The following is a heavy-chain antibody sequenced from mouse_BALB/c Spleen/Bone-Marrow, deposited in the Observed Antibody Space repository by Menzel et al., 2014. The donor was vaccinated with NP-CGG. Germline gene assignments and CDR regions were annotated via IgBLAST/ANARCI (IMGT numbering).Heavy chain of an antibody. CDR3: ATMITDWYFDV. CDR2: IDPANGNT. J-gene: IGHJ1*01. D-gene: IGHD2-4*01. CDR1: GFNIKDTY. V-gene: IGHV14-3*02. Sequence: VQLQQSGAELVKPGASVKLSCTASGFNIKDTYMHWVKQRPEQGLEWMGRIDPANGNTKYDPKFQGKAIITADTSSNTAYLQLSSLTSEDTAVYYCATMITDWYFDVWAAAPTVTDS.